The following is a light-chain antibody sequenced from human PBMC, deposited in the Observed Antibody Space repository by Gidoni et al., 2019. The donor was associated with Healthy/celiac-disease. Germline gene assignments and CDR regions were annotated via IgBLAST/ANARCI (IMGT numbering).Light chain of an antibody. CDR3: QQRSNWPLFT. CDR2: DAS. CDR1: QSVSSY. J-gene: IGKJ3*01. Sequence: EIVLTQSPATLSLSPGERPTLSFRPSQSVSSYLAWYHTKPGQAPRLLIYDASNRATGIPARFSGSGSVTDFTLTISSLEPEDCAVYYCQQRSNWPLFTFGPGTKVDIK. V-gene: IGKV3-11*01.